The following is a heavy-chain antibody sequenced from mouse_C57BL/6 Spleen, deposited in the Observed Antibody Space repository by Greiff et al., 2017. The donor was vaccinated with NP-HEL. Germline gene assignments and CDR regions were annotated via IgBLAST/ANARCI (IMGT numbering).Heavy chain of an antibody. J-gene: IGHJ2*01. CDR1: GYAFSSYW. CDR3: ARSAYYYGSSPLDY. CDR2: IYPGDGDT. V-gene: IGHV1-80*01. D-gene: IGHD1-1*01. Sequence: QVQLQQSGAELVKPGASVKISCKASGYAFSSYWMNWVKQRPGKGLEWIGQIYPGDGDTNYNGKFKGKATLTADKSSSTAYMQLSSLTSEDSAVYFCARSAYYYGSSPLDYWGQGTTLTVSS.